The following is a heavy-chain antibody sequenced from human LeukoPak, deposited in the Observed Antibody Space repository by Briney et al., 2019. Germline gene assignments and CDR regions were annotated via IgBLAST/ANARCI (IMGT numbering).Heavy chain of an antibody. CDR3: ARALKNYHDSSGYIDY. J-gene: IGHJ4*02. V-gene: IGHV4-59*01. CDR2: IYYSGST. D-gene: IGHD3-22*01. Sequence: PSETLSLTCTVSGGSISSYYWSWIRQPPGKGLEWIGYIYYSGSTNYNPSLKSRVTISVDTSKNQFSLKLSSVTAADTAVYYCARALKNYHDSSGYIDYWGQGTLVTVSS. CDR1: GGSISSYY.